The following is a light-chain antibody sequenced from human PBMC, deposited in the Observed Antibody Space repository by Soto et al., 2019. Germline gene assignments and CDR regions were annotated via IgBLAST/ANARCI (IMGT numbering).Light chain of an antibody. CDR1: SSDVGGYNY. V-gene: IGLV2-8*01. CDR3: SSYAGSNTYV. J-gene: IGLJ1*01. CDR2: EVS. Sequence: QSALTQPPSASGSPGQSVTISCTGTSSDVGGYNYVSWYQQYPGKAPKLMIYEVSERPSGVPDRFSGSKSGNTASLTVSGRQAEDEADYYCSSYAGSNTYVFGTGTKLTVL.